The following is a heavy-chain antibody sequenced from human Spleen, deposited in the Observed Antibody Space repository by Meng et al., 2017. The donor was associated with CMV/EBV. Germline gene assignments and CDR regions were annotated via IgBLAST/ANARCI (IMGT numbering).Heavy chain of an antibody. J-gene: IGHJ4*02. CDR3: ARGPLAAKGFDY. CDR1: GFTFSSYE. D-gene: IGHD2-15*01. CDR2: ISSSASTI. V-gene: IGHV3-48*03. Sequence: GGSLRLSCAASGFTFSSYEMNWVRQAPGMGLEWVSYISSSASTIYYADSVKGRFTVSRDNAKNSLFLQLNSLRAEDTAVYYCARGPLAAKGFDYWGQGTLVTVSS.